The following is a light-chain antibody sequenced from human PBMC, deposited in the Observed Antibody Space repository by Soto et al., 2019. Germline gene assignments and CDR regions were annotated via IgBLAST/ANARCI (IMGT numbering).Light chain of an antibody. CDR3: QHYNSYSET. CDR2: TAS. J-gene: IGKJ1*01. CDR1: QTISSY. Sequence: DIQMTQTPSTLSGSVGDRVTITCVPSQTISSYLTWHQHKPGKAPKLLISTASSLQSGVPSRFSGSGSGTEFTLTITSLQPDDFATYYCQHYNSYSETFGQGTKV. V-gene: IGKV1-5*03.